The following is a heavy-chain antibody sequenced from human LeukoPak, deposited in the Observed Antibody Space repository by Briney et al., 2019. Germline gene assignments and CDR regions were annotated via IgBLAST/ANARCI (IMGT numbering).Heavy chain of an antibody. J-gene: IGHJ4*02. CDR3: AREVGEQLLIDY. V-gene: IGHV3-7*01. CDR2: IKQDGSEK. D-gene: IGHD2-2*01. CDR1: GFTFGSYW. Sequence: GGSLRLSCAASGFTFGSYWMSWVRQAPGKGLEWVANIKQDGSEKYYVDSVKGRFTISRDNAKNSLYLQMNSLRAEDTAVYYCAREVGEQLLIDYWGQGTLVTVSS.